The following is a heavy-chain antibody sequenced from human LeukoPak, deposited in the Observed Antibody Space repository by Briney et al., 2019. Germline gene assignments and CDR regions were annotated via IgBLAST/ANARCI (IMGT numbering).Heavy chain of an antibody. CDR1: GFTVSSNY. D-gene: IGHD2-15*01. Sequence: GGSLRLSCAASGFTVSSNYMSWVRQAPGKGLQWVSVIYNGGTTYYADSVKGRFTISRDNSKNTLYLQMNSLRAEDTAVYYCAREICGGSCNPPSYMDVWGNGTTVTVSS. CDR3: AREICGGSCNPPSYMDV. V-gene: IGHV3-53*01. CDR2: IYNGGTT. J-gene: IGHJ6*03.